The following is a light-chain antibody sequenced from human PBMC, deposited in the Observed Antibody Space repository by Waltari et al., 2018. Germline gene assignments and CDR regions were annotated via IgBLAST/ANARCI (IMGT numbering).Light chain of an antibody. CDR3: SSYTSSSTLV. V-gene: IGLV2-14*03. CDR2: DVS. CDR1: RRALGGYTY. J-gene: IGLJ3*02. Sequence: QSALTQPASVSGSPGQSLTIPSTGTRRALGGYTYVPWYQQHPGKAPKLMIFDVSNRPSGVSNRFSGSKSGNTASLTISGLQAEDEADYYCSSYTSSSTLVFGGGTKLTVL.